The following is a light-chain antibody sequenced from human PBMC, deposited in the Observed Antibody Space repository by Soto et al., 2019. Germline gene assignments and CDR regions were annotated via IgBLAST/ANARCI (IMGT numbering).Light chain of an antibody. CDR2: EDN. J-gene: IGLJ3*02. CDR1: SSDVGGYNL. CDR3: CSYAGSSTWV. V-gene: IGLV2-23*01. Sequence: QSALTQPASVSGSPGQSITISCSGTSSDVGGYNLVSWYQQHPGKAPTLMIYEDNKRPSGVSSRFSGSKSGNTASLTISGLQAEDEADYHCCSYAGSSTWVFGGGTKLTVL.